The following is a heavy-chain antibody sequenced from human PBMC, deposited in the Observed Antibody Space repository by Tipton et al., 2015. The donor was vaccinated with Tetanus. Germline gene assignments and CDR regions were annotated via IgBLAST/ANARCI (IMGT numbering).Heavy chain of an antibody. CDR2: INPSGGGSS. Sequence: GLVKPSETLSLSCAVYGGSLSGYHWSWIRQPPGKGLEWIGEINPSGGGSSNYDPSLKSRVTLSLDMSKNHVSLNLTSVTAADTAVYYCARRSYCSSSRCFDAFDLWGQGTMVTVSS. CDR1: GGSLSGYH. V-gene: IGHV4-34*01. CDR3: ARRSYCSSSRCFDAFDL. J-gene: IGHJ3*01. D-gene: IGHD2-2*01.